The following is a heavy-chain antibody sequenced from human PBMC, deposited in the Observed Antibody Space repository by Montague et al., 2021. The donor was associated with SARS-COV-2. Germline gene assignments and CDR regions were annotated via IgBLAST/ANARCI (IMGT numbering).Heavy chain of an antibody. Sequence: SLRLSCAASGFTFSSYWMSWVRQAPGKGLEWVANIKQDGSEKYYVDSVKGRFTISRDNAKNSLYLQMNSLRAEDTAVYYCARDIEEYSYGLDYWGQGTLVPAS. D-gene: IGHD5-18*01. V-gene: IGHV3-7*01. J-gene: IGHJ4*02. CDR1: GFTFSSYW. CDR2: IKQDGSEK. CDR3: ARDIEEYSYGLDY.